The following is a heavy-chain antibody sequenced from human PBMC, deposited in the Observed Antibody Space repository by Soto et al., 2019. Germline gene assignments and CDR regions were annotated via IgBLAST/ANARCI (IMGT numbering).Heavy chain of an antibody. CDR1: GFIFSTYD. Sequence: GGSLRLSCAAFGFIFSTYDMHWVRQAPGKGLEWVAVIRYDGNKQYYADSVQGRFTISRDNSKNTSFLQMNSLRAEDTAVYYCARDRDGPYAFSIWGQGTMVTVSS. D-gene: IGHD4-17*01. J-gene: IGHJ3*02. V-gene: IGHV3-33*08. CDR3: ARDRDGPYAFSI. CDR2: IRYDGNKQ.